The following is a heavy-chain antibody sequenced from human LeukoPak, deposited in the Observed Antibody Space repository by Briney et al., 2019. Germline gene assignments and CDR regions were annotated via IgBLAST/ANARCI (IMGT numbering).Heavy chain of an antibody. CDR3: ARRQGGSGLYYMDV. V-gene: IGHV1-18*01. D-gene: IGHD3-10*01. J-gene: IGHJ6*03. CDR2: ISAYNGNT. Sequence: ASVTVSFKASVYTFTSYGISWVRQAPGQGREWMGWISAYNGNTNYAQKLQGRVTMTTDTSTSTVYMELRSLRSDDTAVYYCARRQGGSGLYYMDVWGKGTTVTVSS. CDR1: VYTFTSYG.